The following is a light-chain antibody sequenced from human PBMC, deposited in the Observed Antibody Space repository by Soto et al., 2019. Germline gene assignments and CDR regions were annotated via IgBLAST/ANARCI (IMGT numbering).Light chain of an antibody. CDR2: EVT. V-gene: IGLV2-23*02. CDR3: CSYAGSSTYVL. CDR1: SSDVGRYNL. Sequence: QSALTQPASVSGSPGQSITISCAGTSSDVGRYNLVSWYQHHPGTAPKLMIYEVTKRPSGVSDRFSGSKSGNTASLTISGLQAADEADYYCCSYAGSSTYVLFGGGTKLTVL. J-gene: IGLJ2*01.